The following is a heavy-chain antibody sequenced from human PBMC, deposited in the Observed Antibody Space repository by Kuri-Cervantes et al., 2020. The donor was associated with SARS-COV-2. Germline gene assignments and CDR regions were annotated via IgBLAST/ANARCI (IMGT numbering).Heavy chain of an antibody. CDR1: GGTFSSYT. CDR3: ATVPAAMMYWYFDL. Sequence: GGSLRLSCKASGGTFSSYTISWVRQAPGQGLEWMGGIIPIFGTANYAQKFQGRVTITADTSTDTAYMELSSLRSEDTAVYYCATVPAAMMYWYFDLWGRGTLVTVSS. V-gene: IGHV1-69*06. J-gene: IGHJ2*01. CDR2: IIPIFGTA. D-gene: IGHD2-2*01.